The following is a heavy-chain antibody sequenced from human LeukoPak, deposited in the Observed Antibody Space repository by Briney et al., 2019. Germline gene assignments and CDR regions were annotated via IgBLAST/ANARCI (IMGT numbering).Heavy chain of an antibody. J-gene: IGHJ4*02. CDR2: INHSGST. CDR3: ARGSLRWYDY. V-gene: IGHV4-34*01. CDR1: GGSFSGYY. D-gene: IGHD4-23*01. Sequence: SETLSLTCAVYGGSFSGYYWSWIRQPPGKGLEWIGEINHSGSTNYNPSLKSRVTISVDTSKNQFSLKLSSVTAADTAVYYCARGSLRWYDYWGQGTLVTVSS.